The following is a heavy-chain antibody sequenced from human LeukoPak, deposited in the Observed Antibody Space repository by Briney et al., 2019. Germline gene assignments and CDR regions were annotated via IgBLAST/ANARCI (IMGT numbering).Heavy chain of an antibody. D-gene: IGHD2-2*01. CDR3: ASLISIVPAAMGGYFDY. CDR1: GYTFTSYA. J-gene: IGHJ4*02. CDR2: INTNTGNP. Sequence: ASVKVSCKASGYTFTSYAMNWVRQAPGQGLEWMGWINTNTGNPTYAQGFTGRFVFSLDTSVSTAYLQISSLKAEDTAVYYCASLISIVPAAMGGYFDYWGQGTLVTVSS. V-gene: IGHV7-4-1*02.